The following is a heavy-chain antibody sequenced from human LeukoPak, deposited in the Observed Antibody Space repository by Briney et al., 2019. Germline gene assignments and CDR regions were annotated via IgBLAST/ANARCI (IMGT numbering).Heavy chain of an antibody. CDR3: ERDARIQLWLIDY. Sequence: ASVKVSCKASGYTFTGYYMHWVRQAPGQGLEWRGWINANSGGTNYAQKFQGRVTMTRDTSISTAYMELSRLRSDETGVYYCERDARIQLWLIDYWGQGTLVTVSS. J-gene: IGHJ4*02. V-gene: IGHV1-2*02. CDR2: INANSGGT. D-gene: IGHD5-18*01. CDR1: GYTFTGYY.